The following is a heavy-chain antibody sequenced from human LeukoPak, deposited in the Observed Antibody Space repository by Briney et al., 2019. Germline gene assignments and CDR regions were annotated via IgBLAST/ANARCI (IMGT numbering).Heavy chain of an antibody. J-gene: IGHJ3*02. D-gene: IGHD3-10*01. CDR1: GYTFTAYY. CDR3: ARVYYYGSGSSYDAFDI. Sequence: ASVKVSCKASGYTFTAYYMHWVRQAPGQGLEWMGWINPNSGGTNYAQKFQGRVTMTRDTSISTAYMELSRLRSDDTAVYYCARVYYYGSGSSYDAFDIWGQGTMVTVSS. V-gene: IGHV1-2*02. CDR2: INPNSGGT.